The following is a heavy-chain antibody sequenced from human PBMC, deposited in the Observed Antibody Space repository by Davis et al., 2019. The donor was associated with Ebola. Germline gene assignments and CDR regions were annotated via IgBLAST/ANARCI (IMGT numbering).Heavy chain of an antibody. CDR1: GYTFTSYA. J-gene: IGHJ6*04. V-gene: IGHV1-8*02. Sequence: ASVKVSCKASGYTFTSYAMNWVRQATGQGLEWMGWMNPNSGNTGYAQKFQGRVTMTRENSMSTAYMELSSLRSEDTAVYYCAKGLGEGVYSSSSSYLSYHYGMDAWGKGTTVTVSS. D-gene: IGHD2-2*01. CDR3: AKGLGEGVYSSSSSYLSYHYGMDA. CDR2: MNPNSGNT.